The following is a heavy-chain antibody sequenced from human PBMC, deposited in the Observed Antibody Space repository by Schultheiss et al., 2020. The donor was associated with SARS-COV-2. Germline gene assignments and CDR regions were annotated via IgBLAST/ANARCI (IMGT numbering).Heavy chain of an antibody. CDR3: ARAGIAVAVVSGYYFDY. CDR2: INPSGGST. D-gene: IGHD6-19*01. CDR1: GYTFTSYY. V-gene: IGHV1-46*01. Sequence: ASVKVSCKASGYTFTSYYMHWVRQAPGQGLEWMGIINPSGGSTSYAQKFQGRVTMTRDTSTSTVYMELSSLRSEDTAVYYCARAGIAVAVVSGYYFDYWGQGTLVTVSS. J-gene: IGHJ4*02.